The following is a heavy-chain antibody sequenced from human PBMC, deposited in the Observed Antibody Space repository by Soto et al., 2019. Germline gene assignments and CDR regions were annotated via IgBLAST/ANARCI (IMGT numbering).Heavy chain of an antibody. D-gene: IGHD3-9*01. J-gene: IGHJ4*02. CDR3: AKWIAYYHISTGYYTY. V-gene: IGHV3-23*01. Sequence: GGSLRLSCASSVFTFSSYAMSWVRHSPGKGLEWVSAISGSGGSTYYADSVKGRFTISRDNSKNTLYLQMNSLRAEDTAVYYCAKWIAYYHISTGYYTYWGQRTLVSVSS. CDR1: VFTFSSYA. CDR2: ISGSGGST.